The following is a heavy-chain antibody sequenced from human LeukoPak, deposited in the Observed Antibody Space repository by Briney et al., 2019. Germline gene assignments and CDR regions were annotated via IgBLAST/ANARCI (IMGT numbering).Heavy chain of an antibody. V-gene: IGHV3-74*01. CDR3: AIIPWPPYCSSTSCYTMGNY. Sequence: QPGGSLRLSCAASGFTFSSYWMHWVRQAPGKGLVWVSRINTDGSSTNFADSVKGRFTISRDNAKNTLYLQMNSLRAEDTAVYYCAIIPWPPYCSSTSCYTMGNYWGQGTLVTVSS. D-gene: IGHD2-2*02. CDR1: GFTFSSYW. J-gene: IGHJ4*02. CDR2: INTDGSST.